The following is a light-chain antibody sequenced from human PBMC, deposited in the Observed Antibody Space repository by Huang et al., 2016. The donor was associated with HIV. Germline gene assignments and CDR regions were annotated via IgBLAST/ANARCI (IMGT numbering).Light chain of an antibody. Sequence: DIQMTQSPSSLSASVGDRVTVTCRASQSIGNYLNWYQQKPGKAPKLLIYGASSLQSGVPSRFSGSGSGTVFILSITSLQPEDFATYYCQQSYNSWTFGLRTKVDIK. J-gene: IGKJ1*01. CDR3: QQSYNSWT. V-gene: IGKV1-39*01. CDR1: QSIGNY. CDR2: GAS.